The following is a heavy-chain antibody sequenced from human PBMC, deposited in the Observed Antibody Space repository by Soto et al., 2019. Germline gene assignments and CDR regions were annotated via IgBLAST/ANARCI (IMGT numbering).Heavy chain of an antibody. D-gene: IGHD1-1*01. J-gene: IGHJ4*02. CDR2: ITNDGTKK. Sequence: PGGSLRLSCSAPGFTIRTSGMHWVRQTPVKGLEWVAAITNDGTKKYYGDSAKGRFTVSRDNSENSLYLEMNSLRPEDTGLYFCAKDDGMGHWGQGTQVTVSS. CDR1: GFTIRTSG. CDR3: AKDDGMGH. V-gene: IGHV3-30*18.